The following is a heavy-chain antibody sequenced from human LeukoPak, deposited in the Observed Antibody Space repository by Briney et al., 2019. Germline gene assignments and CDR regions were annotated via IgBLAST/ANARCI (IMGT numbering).Heavy chain of an antibody. CDR3: AKDGAYYYDSSGYPDAFDI. Sequence: GGSLRLSCAASGFTFSSYAMSWVRQAPGKGLEWVSAISGSGGSTYYADSVKGRFTISRDNSKNTLYLQMNSLRAEDTAVYYCAKDGAYYYDSSGYPDAFDIWGQGTMVIVSS. CDR2: ISGSGGST. D-gene: IGHD3-22*01. CDR1: GFTFSSYA. J-gene: IGHJ3*02. V-gene: IGHV3-23*01.